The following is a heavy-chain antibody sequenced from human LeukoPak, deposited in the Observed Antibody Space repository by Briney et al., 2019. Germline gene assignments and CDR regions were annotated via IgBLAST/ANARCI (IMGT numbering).Heavy chain of an antibody. Sequence: GASVKVSCKASGYTFTSYGISWVRQAPGQGLEWMGWISAYNGNTNYAQKLQGRVTMTTDTSTSTAYMELRSLRSDDTAVYYCASTGYCSGASCYSFGFDPWGQGTLVTVSS. CDR3: ASTGYCSGASCYSFGFDP. CDR2: ISAYNGNT. CDR1: GYTFTSYG. J-gene: IGHJ5*02. D-gene: IGHD2-15*01. V-gene: IGHV1-18*01.